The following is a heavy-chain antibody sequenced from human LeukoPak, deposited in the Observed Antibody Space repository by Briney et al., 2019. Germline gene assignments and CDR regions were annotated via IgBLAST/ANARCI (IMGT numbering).Heavy chain of an antibody. D-gene: IGHD5-12*01. V-gene: IGHV5-51*01. CDR3: ARHQGATESYYHYGMDV. CDR2: IYPGDSDT. Sequence: GESLKISCKGSGYTFSSYWIAWVRHMPGKGLEWMGIIYPGDSDTRYSPSFQGQVTISVEKSISTAYLQWNSLKASDTAMYYCARHQGATESYYHYGMDVWGQGTTVTVSS. CDR1: GYTFSSYW. J-gene: IGHJ6*02.